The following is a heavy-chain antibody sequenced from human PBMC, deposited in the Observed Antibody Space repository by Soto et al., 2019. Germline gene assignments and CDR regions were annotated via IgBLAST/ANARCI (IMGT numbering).Heavy chain of an antibody. CDR3: ARNYYDGSGLYY. CDR1: VGSISSTSYH. J-gene: IGHJ4*02. CDR2: LDYSGGT. V-gene: IGHV4-39*01. Sequence: SETLSLTCTVSVGSISSTSYHWVWIRQPPGKGLEWIGSLDYSGGTFYNPSLKSRVTISADTSKNQFSLKVNSVTAADTAVYYCARNYYDGSGLYYWGQGTLVTVSS. D-gene: IGHD3-22*01.